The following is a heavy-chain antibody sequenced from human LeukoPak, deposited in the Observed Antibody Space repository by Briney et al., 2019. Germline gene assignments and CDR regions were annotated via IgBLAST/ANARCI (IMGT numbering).Heavy chain of an antibody. J-gene: IGHJ6*03. V-gene: IGHV3-53*01. CDR2: IYSGGST. Sequence: GGSLRLSCAASGFTVSSNYMSWVRQAPGKGLEWVSVIYSGGSTYYADSVKGRFTISRDNSKNTLYLQMNSLRAEDTAVYYCARAPRRDGYNCPYYYYYMDVWGKGTTVTVSS. CDR1: GFTVSSNY. D-gene: IGHD5-24*01. CDR3: ARAPRRDGYNCPYYYYYMDV.